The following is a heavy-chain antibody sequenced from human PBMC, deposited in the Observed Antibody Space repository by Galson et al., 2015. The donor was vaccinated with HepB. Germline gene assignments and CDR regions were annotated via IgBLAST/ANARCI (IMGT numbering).Heavy chain of an antibody. J-gene: IGHJ6*02. CDR1: GYTFTSYG. V-gene: IGHV1-18*01. D-gene: IGHD2-15*01. CDR2: ISAYNGNT. Sequence: SVKVSCKASGYTFTSYGISWVRQAPGQGLEWMGWISAYNGNTNYAQKLQGRVTMTTDTSTSTAYMELRSLRSDDTAVYYCASGYCSGGSCPYYYYGMDVWGQGTTVTVSS. CDR3: ASGYCSGGSCPYYYYGMDV.